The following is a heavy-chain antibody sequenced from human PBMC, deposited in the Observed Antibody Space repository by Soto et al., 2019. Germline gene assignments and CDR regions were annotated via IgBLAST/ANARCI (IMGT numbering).Heavy chain of an antibody. V-gene: IGHV4-34*01. CDR2: INHSGST. D-gene: IGHD2-15*01. J-gene: IGHJ6*03. CDR1: GGSFSGYY. CDR3: ARWKGYCSGVSCYSYYYYYMDV. Sequence: SETLSLTCAVYGGSFSGYYWSWIRQPPGKGLEWIGEINHSGSTNYNPSLKSRVTISVDTSKNQFSLKLSSVTAADTAVYYCARWKGYCSGVSCYSYYYYYMDVWGKGTTVTVSS.